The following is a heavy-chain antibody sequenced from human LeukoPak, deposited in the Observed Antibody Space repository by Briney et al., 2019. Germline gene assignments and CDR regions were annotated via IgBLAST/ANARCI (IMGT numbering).Heavy chain of an antibody. V-gene: IGHV4-34*01. D-gene: IGHD2-2*01. Sequence: SETLSLTCAVYGGSFSGYYWSWIRQPPGKGLEWIGEINHIGSTNYNPSLKSRVTISVDTSKNQFSLKLSSVTAADTAVYYCASMGSYCISTSCPPPYYYGMDVWGQGTTVTVSS. CDR3: ASMGSYCISTSCPPPYYYGMDV. CDR2: INHIGST. J-gene: IGHJ6*02. CDR1: GGSFSGYY.